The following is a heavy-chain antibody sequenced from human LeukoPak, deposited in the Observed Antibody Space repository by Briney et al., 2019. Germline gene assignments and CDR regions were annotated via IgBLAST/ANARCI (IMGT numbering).Heavy chain of an antibody. V-gene: IGHV1-2*02. CDR3: ATYYLDTSARD. D-gene: IGHD3-22*01. CDR1: GYTFTGYY. J-gene: IGHJ4*02. CDR2: INPNSGGT. Sequence: ASVNVSCKASGYTFTGYYMFWVRQAPGQGLEWMGWINPNSGGTNYAQKFQGRVTMTRDTSISTGYMELSSLRSDDTAVYYCATYYLDTSARDWGQGTLVTVSS.